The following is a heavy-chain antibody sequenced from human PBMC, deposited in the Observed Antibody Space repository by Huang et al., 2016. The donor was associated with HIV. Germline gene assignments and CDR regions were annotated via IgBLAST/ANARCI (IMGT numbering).Heavy chain of an antibody. CDR3: ARHGRVAGHYYNNMDV. J-gene: IGHJ6*02. CDR2: IYYMGNT. V-gene: IGHV4-39*01. CDR1: GGSISSSSYY. D-gene: IGHD6-19*01. Sequence: LQLQESGPGLVKSSETLSLICTVSGGSISSSSYYWGWIRQPPGKGPELIGSIYYMGNTYYNPPLKSGVTISVDTSKNQFSLKVNSVTAADTAVYYCARHGRVAGHYYNNMDVWGRGTTVTVSS.